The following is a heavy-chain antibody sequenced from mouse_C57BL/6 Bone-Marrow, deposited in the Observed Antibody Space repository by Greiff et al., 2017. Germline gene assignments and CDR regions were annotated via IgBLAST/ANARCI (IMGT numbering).Heavy chain of an antibody. CDR3: ARSGLRPLFAY. CDR2: INPGSGGT. V-gene: IGHV1-54*01. Sequence: VQLQESGAELVRPGTSVKVSCKASGYAFNNYLIEWVKQRNGQGLEWIGVINPGSGGTNYNEKFKGKATLTADKSSSTAYMQLSSLTSEDSAVYFCARSGLRPLFAYWGQGTLVTVSA. D-gene: IGHD2-2*01. CDR1: GYAFNNYL. J-gene: IGHJ3*01.